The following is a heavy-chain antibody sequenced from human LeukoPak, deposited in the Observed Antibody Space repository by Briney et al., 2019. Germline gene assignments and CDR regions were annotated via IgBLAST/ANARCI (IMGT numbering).Heavy chain of an antibody. J-gene: IGHJ4*02. CDR2: ISGSGGST. D-gene: IGHD3-22*01. Sequence: PGGSLRLSCAASGFTFSSYAMSWVRQTPGKGLEWVSAISGSGGSTYYADSVKGRFTISRDNSKNTLYLQMNSLRAEDTAVYYCASRSQDYYDSSGYLFVYWGQGTLVTVSS. V-gene: IGHV3-23*01. CDR1: GFTFSSYA. CDR3: ASRSQDYYDSSGYLFVY.